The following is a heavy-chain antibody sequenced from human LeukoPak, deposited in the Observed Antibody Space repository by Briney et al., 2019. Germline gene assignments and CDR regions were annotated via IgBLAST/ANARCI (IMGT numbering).Heavy chain of an antibody. D-gene: IGHD6-13*01. J-gene: IGHJ4*02. V-gene: IGHV4-34*01. Sequence: NPSETLSLTCAVYGGPFSGYYWSWIRQPPGKGLEWIGEINHSGSTNYNPSLKSRVTISVDTSKNQFSLKLSSVTAADTAVYYCAIAAAGTFHWGQGTLVTVSS. CDR3: AIAAAGTFH. CDR1: GGPFSGYY. CDR2: INHSGST.